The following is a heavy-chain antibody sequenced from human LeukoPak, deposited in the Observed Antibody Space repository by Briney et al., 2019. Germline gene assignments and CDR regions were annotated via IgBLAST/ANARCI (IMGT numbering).Heavy chain of an antibody. CDR3: AKEKSRTGYFDY. J-gene: IGHJ4*02. D-gene: IGHD1-14*01. CDR2: IRYDGSNK. Sequence: PGGSLRLSYAASGFTFSSYGMHWVRQAPGKGLEWVAFIRYDGSNKYYADSVKGRFTISRDNSKNTLYLQMNSLRAEDTAVYYCAKEKSRTGYFDYWGQGTLVTVSS. CDR1: GFTFSSYG. V-gene: IGHV3-30*02.